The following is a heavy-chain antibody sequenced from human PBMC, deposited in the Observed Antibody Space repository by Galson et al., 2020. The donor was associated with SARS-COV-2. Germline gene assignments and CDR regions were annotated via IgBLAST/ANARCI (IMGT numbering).Heavy chain of an antibody. CDR1: GGSISSSNW. CDR2: IYHSGST. J-gene: IGHJ4*02. Sequence: SETLSLTCAVSGGSISSSNWWSWVRQPPGKGLEWIGEIYHSGSTNYNPSLKSRVTISVDKSKNQFSLKLSSVTAADTAVYYCARASIAVANYYFDYWGQGTLVTVSS. D-gene: IGHD6-19*01. V-gene: IGHV4-4*02. CDR3: ARASIAVANYYFDY.